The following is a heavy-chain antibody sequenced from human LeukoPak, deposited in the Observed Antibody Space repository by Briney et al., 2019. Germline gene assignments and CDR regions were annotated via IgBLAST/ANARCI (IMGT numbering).Heavy chain of an antibody. CDR1: GFTFSSYA. CDR2: IRYDGSNK. Sequence: PGGSLRLSCAASGFTFSSYAMHWVRQAPGKGLEWVAFIRYDGSNKYYADSVKGRFTISRDNSKNTLYLQMNSLRAEDTAVYYCAKDLWLPRGGVFDYWGQGTLVTVSS. D-gene: IGHD6-19*01. V-gene: IGHV3-30*02. CDR3: AKDLWLPRGGVFDY. J-gene: IGHJ4*02.